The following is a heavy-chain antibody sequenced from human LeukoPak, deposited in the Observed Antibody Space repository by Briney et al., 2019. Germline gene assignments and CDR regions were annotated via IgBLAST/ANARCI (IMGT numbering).Heavy chain of an antibody. CDR1: GGSISSSSYY. J-gene: IGHJ3*02. Sequence: PSETLSLTCTVSGGSISSSSYYWGWIRQPPGKGLEWIGSIYYSGSTYYNPSLKSRVTISVDTSKNQLSLKLSSVTAADTAVYYCARPTIPALIDAFDIWGQGTMVTVSS. CDR2: IYYSGST. V-gene: IGHV4-39*01. D-gene: IGHD2-21*01. CDR3: ARPTIPALIDAFDI.